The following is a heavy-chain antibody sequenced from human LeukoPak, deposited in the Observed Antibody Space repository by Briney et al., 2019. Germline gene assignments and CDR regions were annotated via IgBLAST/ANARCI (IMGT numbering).Heavy chain of an antibody. J-gene: IGHJ3*02. CDR1: GGSFSGYY. V-gene: IGHV4-34*01. D-gene: IGHD6-19*01. CDR2: INHSGST. Sequence: SETLSLTCAVYGGSFSGYYWSWIRQPPGKGLEWIGEINHSGSTNYNPSLKSRVTISVDTSKNQFSLKLSSVTAADTAVYYCARCYGYSSGWCLVDAFDIWGQGTMVTVSS. CDR3: ARCYGYSSGWCLVDAFDI.